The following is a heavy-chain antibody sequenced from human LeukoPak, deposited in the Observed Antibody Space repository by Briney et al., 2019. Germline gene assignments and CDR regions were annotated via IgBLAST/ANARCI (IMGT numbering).Heavy chain of an antibody. J-gene: IGHJ6*03. D-gene: IGHD3-3*01. CDR3: ARGPPGRFLEWLWTYYMDV. Sequence: SGGSLRLSCAASGLTVSSNYMSWVRQAPGKGLEWVSVIYSGGNTYYADSVKGRFTISRDNSKNTPYLQMNSLRAEDTAVYYCARGPPGRFLEWLWTYYMDVWGKGTTVTVSS. CDR1: GLTVSSNY. V-gene: IGHV3-53*01. CDR2: IYSGGNT.